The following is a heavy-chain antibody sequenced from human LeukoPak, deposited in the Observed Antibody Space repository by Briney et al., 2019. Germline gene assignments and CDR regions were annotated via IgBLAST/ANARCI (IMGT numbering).Heavy chain of an antibody. CDR2: ISSSSSYI. CDR1: GFTFSSYS. D-gene: IGHD3-3*01. Sequence: GGSLRLSCAASGFTFSSYSMNWVRQAPGKGLEWVSSISSSSSYIYYADSVKGRFTISRDNAKNSLYLQMNSLRAEDTAVYYCARLEYGVVTPAVGDQGSTVTVS. CDR3: ARLEYGVVTPAV. J-gene: IGHJ6*02. V-gene: IGHV3-21*01.